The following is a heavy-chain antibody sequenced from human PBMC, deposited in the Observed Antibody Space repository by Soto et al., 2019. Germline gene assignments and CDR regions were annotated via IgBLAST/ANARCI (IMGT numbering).Heavy chain of an antibody. CDR3: AKGWFDS. CDR2: ISGSGGGT. J-gene: IGHJ5*01. Sequence: EVQLLESGGDLVQPGGSLRLSCAASGFSFSSHVMSWVRQAPGKGLEWVSSISGSGGGTYYADSVKGRFIISRDNSKNTLDLQMISLRVEDTAVYYCAKGWFDSLGQGTLVTVSS. CDR1: GFSFSSHV. V-gene: IGHV3-23*01.